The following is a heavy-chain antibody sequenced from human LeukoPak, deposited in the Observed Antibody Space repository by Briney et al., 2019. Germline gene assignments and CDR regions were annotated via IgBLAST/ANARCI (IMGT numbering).Heavy chain of an antibody. CDR1: GGSFSGYY. D-gene: IGHD5-18*01. J-gene: IGHJ5*02. Sequence: SETLSLTCAVYGGSFSGYYWSWIRQPPGKGLEWIGEINHSGSTNYNPSLKSRVTISVDTSKNQFSLKLSSVTAADTAVYYCARAYRRNTAMAPNLGAWGQGTLVTVSS. CDR3: ARAYRRNTAMAPNLGA. CDR2: INHSGST. V-gene: IGHV4-34*01.